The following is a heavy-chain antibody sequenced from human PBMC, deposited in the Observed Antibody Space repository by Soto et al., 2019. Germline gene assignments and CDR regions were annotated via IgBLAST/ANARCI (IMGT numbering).Heavy chain of an antibody. J-gene: IGHJ5*02. V-gene: IGHV1-3*01. D-gene: IGHD6-19*01. CDR3: ARVGSGWYEGEDNWFDP. Sequence: QVQLVQSGAEVKKPGASVKVSCKASGYTFTSYAMHWVRQAPGQRLEWMGWINAGNGNTKYSQKFQGRVTITRDTSASTAYMELSSLRSEDTAVYYCARVGSGWYEGEDNWFDPWGQGTLVTVSS. CDR2: INAGNGNT. CDR1: GYTFTSYA.